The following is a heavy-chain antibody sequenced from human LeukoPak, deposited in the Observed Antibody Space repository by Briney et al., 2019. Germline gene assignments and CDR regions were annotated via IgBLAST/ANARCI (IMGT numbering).Heavy chain of an antibody. V-gene: IGHV3-9*03. Sequence: GGSLRLSCAASGFTFDDYAMHWVRQAPGKGLEWVSGISWNSGSIGYADSVKGRFTISRDNAKNSLYLQMNSLRAEDMALYYCAKDMGGSGSDDAFDIWGQGTMVTVSS. CDR3: AKDMGGSGSDDAFDI. CDR2: ISWNSGSI. CDR1: GFTFDDYA. D-gene: IGHD3-10*01. J-gene: IGHJ3*02.